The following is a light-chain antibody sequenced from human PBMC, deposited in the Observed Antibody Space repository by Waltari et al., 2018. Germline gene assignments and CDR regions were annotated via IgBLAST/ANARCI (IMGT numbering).Light chain of an antibody. CDR2: GKN. J-gene: IGLJ3*02. Sequence: SSELTQDPAVSVALGQTVRITCQGDSLRSYYASWYQQKPGQAPVLVIYGKNNRPSWIHDRYSGSSSGNTASLTITGAQAEDEADYYCNSRDSSGNHLGVFGGGTKLTVL. V-gene: IGLV3-19*01. CDR3: NSRDSSGNHLGV. CDR1: SLRSYY.